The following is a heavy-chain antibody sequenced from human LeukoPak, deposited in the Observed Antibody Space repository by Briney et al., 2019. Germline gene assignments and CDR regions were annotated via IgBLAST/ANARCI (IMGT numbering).Heavy chain of an antibody. J-gene: IGHJ4*02. CDR1: GFTFDDYA. D-gene: IGHD4-17*01. Sequence: GGPLRLSCAAAGFTFDDYAMHWVRQAPGKGLEWVSSISWNSGSIGYADSVQGRFTISRDNAKNSLYLQMNSLRAEDMAMYYCAKDSRPDYGDYGAPFDYWGQGTLVTVSS. V-gene: IGHV3-9*03. CDR3: AKDSRPDYGDYGAPFDY. CDR2: ISWNSGSI.